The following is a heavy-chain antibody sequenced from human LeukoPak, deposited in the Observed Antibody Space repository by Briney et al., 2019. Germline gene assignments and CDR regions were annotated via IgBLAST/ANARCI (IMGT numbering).Heavy chain of an antibody. CDR3: ARESIAARNAFDI. J-gene: IGHJ3*02. D-gene: IGHD6-6*01. V-gene: IGHV3-74*01. Sequence: GGFLRLSCAASGFTFSSYWMHWVRQAPGKGLVWVSRINSDGSSTSYADSVKGRFTISRDNAKNTLYLQMNSLRAEDTAVYYCARESIAARNAFDIWGQGTMVTVSS. CDR1: GFTFSSYW. CDR2: INSDGSST.